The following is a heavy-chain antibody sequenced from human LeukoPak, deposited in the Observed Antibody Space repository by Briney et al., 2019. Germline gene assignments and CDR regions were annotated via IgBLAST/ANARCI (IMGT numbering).Heavy chain of an antibody. CDR2: INHSEST. CDR1: GGSFSGYY. V-gene: IGHV4-34*01. D-gene: IGHD4-4*01. J-gene: IGHJ4*02. CDR3: ARGLHGTTGGYYFDY. Sequence: SETLSLTCAVYGGSFSGYYWSWIRQPPGKGLEWIGEINHSESTNYNPSLKSRVTISVDTSKNQFSLKLSSVTAADTAVYYCARGLHGTTGGYYFDYWGQGTLVTVSS.